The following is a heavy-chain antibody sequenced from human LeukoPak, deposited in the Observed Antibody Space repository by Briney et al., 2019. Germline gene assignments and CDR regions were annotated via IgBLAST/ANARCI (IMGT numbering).Heavy chain of an antibody. Sequence: NASETLSLTCTVSGGSISSSSYYWGWIRQPPGKGLEWIGSIYYSGSTYYNPSLKSRVTISVDTSKNQFSLKLSSVTAADTAVYYCARGGLYGILTGYPIDYWGQGTLVTVSS. CDR1: GGSISSSSYY. CDR2: IYYSGST. D-gene: IGHD3-9*01. V-gene: IGHV4-39*01. CDR3: ARGGLYGILTGYPIDY. J-gene: IGHJ4*02.